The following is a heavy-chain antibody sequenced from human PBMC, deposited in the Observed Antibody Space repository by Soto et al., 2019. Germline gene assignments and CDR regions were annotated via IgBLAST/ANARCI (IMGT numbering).Heavy chain of an antibody. CDR2: IWYDGSQK. V-gene: IGHV3-33*01. J-gene: IGHJ4*02. D-gene: IGHD2-2*01. CDR3: AREGYYTSTTCSAGEDY. CDR1: GFTFSSYG. Sequence: PGGSLRLSCATSGFTFSSYGMHWVRQAPGKGLEWVAVIWYDGSQKYYADSVKGRFTISRDNSKNTLYLQMNSLSAEDTAVYYCAREGYYTSTTCSAGEDYWGQGALVTVSS.